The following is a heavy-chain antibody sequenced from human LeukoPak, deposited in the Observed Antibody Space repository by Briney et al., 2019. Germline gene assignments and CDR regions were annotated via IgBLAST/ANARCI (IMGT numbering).Heavy chain of an antibody. J-gene: IGHJ4*02. CDR2: IYSGGNT. CDR3: ATSRGSWPDYFDY. Sequence: GGSLRLSCAASGFTVSSNSMSWVRQAPGKGLEWVSFIYSGGNTHYSDSVKGRFTISRDNSKNTLYLQMNSLRAEDTAVYYCATSRGSWPDYFDYWGQGTLVTVSS. CDR1: GFTVSSNS. V-gene: IGHV3-53*01. D-gene: IGHD6-13*01.